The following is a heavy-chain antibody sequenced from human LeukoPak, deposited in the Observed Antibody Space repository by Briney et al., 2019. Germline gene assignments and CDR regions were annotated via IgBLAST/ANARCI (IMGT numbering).Heavy chain of an antibody. V-gene: IGHV4-34*01. J-gene: IGHJ5*02. CDR1: GGSLSGYY. Sequence: SETLSLTCAVYGGSLSGYYWSWIRQPPGKGLEWIGEINHSGSTNYNPSLKSRVTISVDTSKNQFSLKLSSVTAADTAVYYCARLIAAAGTWGQGTLVTVSS. D-gene: IGHD6-13*01. CDR3: ARLIAAAGT. CDR2: INHSGST.